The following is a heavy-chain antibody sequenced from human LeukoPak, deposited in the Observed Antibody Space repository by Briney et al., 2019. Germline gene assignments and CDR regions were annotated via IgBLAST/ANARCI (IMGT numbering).Heavy chain of an antibody. V-gene: IGHV4-34*01. CDR1: GGSFSGYY. Sequence: SETLSLTCAVCGGSFSGYYWSWIRQPPGKGLEWIGEINHSGSTNYNPSLKSRVTISVDTSKNQFSLKLSSVTAADTAVYYCARGPPYGDYAPFDYWGQGTLVTVSS. D-gene: IGHD4-17*01. CDR2: INHSGST. J-gene: IGHJ4*02. CDR3: ARGPPYGDYAPFDY.